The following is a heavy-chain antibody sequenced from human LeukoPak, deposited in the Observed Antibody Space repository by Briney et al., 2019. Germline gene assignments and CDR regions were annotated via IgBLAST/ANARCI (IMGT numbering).Heavy chain of an antibody. Sequence: GESLKISCKGSGYSFTSYWIGWVRQMPGKGLEWMGIIYPGDSDTRYSPSFQGQVTISADKSISTAYLQWSSLKASDTAMYYRAVVVRGVIIGGYFDYWGQGTLVTVSS. CDR2: IYPGDSDT. J-gene: IGHJ4*02. V-gene: IGHV5-51*01. D-gene: IGHD3-10*01. CDR1: GYSFTSYW. CDR3: AVVVRGVIIGGYFDY.